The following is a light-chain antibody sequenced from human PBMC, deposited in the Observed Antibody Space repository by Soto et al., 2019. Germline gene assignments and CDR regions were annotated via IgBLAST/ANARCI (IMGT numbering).Light chain of an antibody. CDR2: DAS. CDR1: QSVRSN. J-gene: IGKJ1*01. Sequence: IVMTQSPVTLSVSPGESATLSCRASQSVRSNLAWYQQRPGQAPRLLIYDASTRATDIPARFSGSGSGTDFTLSISRLEPEDFAVYYCQQRHNWPRTFGQGTKVDI. V-gene: IGKV3-15*01. CDR3: QQRHNWPRT.